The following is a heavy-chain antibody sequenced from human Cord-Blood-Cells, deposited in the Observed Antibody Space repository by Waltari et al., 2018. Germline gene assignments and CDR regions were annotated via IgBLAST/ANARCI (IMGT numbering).Heavy chain of an antibody. Sequence: QVQLVQSGAEVKKPGASVKVSCKASGYTFTSYYMHWVRQAPGQGLEWMGIINPSGGSTSYAQKFQVRVTMTRDTSTSTVYMELSSLRSEDTAVYYCARAELGIYAFDIWGQGTMVTVSS. D-gene: IGHD7-27*01. CDR3: ARAELGIYAFDI. J-gene: IGHJ3*02. V-gene: IGHV1-46*01. CDR1: GYTFTSYY. CDR2: INPSGGST.